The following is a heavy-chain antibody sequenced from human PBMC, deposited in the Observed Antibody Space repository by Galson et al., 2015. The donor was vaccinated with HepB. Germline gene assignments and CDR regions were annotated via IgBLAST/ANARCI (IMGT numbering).Heavy chain of an antibody. Sequence: TNYNPSIKCRITMSVDTSKSQFSLRVSSVTAADTAVYYCARGDYTDYSILTGPDLLLEYWGQGALVVVSS. CDR2: T. J-gene: IGHJ4*02. V-gene: IGHV4-34*01. D-gene: IGHD3-9*01. CDR3: ARGDYTDYSILTGPDLLLEY.